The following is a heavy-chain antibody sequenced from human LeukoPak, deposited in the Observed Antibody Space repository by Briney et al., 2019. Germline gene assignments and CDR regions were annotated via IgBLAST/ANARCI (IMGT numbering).Heavy chain of an antibody. CDR3: AGRYPGIGVSGNF. CDR1: GESFTNFY. V-gene: IGHV4-34*01. CDR2: IKHTGTT. J-gene: IGHJ4*02. Sequence: SETLSLTCAVFGESFTNFYWNWIRQSPGNGLEWIGEIKHTGTTNYNPSFKSRVTISLDTSKTQFSLNLTSVTAADTAVYYCAGRYPGIGVSGNFWGQGTLVTVSS. D-gene: IGHD6-19*01.